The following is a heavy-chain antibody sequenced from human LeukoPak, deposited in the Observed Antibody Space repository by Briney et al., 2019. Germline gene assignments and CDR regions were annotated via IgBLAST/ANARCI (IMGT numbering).Heavy chain of an antibody. CDR3: ARVRDGYNDY. J-gene: IGHJ4*02. Sequence: SETLSLTCTVSGGSISSGDYYWSWIRQPPGKGLEWIGYIYYSGSTYCNPSLKSRVTISVDTSKNQFSLKLSSVTAADTAVYYCARVRDGYNDYWGQGTLVTVSS. CDR1: GGSISSGDYY. CDR2: IYYSGST. V-gene: IGHV4-30-4*01. D-gene: IGHD5-24*01.